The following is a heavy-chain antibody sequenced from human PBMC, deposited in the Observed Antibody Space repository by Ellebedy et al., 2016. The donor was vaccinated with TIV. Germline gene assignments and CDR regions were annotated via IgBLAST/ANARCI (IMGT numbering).Heavy chain of an antibody. CDR3: ARESCNNITCYFDY. CDR2: VWYDGSDK. V-gene: IGHV3-33*01. J-gene: IGHJ4*02. D-gene: IGHD2/OR15-2a*01. CDR1: GFTFSTYG. Sequence: PGGSLRLSCAASGFTFSTYGLHRVRQAPGKGLEWLAVVWYDGSDKYYADSVKGRFPISRDNSKNTLFLQMNSLRAEDTAVYYCARESCNNITCYFDYWGLGTLVTVSS.